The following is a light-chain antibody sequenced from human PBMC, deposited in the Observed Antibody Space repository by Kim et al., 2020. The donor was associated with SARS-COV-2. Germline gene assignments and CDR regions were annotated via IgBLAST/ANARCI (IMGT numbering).Light chain of an antibody. J-gene: IGLJ3*02. CDR1: SGSIASNS. CDR3: QSHDGSPWV. CDR2: EDN. Sequence: NFMLTQPHSVSESPGKTVTISCTRSSGSIASNSVQWYQQRPGSSPTIVIYEDNRRPSGVPDRFSASIDSSSNSASLTISSLKPEDEVDYYCQSHDGSPWVFSGGTKLTVL. V-gene: IGLV6-57*01.